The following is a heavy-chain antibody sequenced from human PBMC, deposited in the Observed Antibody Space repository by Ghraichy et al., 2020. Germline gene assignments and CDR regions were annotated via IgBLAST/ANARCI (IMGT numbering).Heavy chain of an antibody. CDR2: ISSNGGST. J-gene: IGHJ4*02. Sequence: GESLNISCSASGFTFSRYALHWVRQAPGKGLEYVSAISSNGGSTYYADSVKGRFTISRDNSKNTLYLQMSSLRAEDTAWYYCVKDGGPYISYWGGDWGQGTLVTVSS. CDR1: GFTFSRYA. CDR3: VKDGGPYISYWGGD. V-gene: IGHV3-64D*06. D-gene: IGHD2-21*01.